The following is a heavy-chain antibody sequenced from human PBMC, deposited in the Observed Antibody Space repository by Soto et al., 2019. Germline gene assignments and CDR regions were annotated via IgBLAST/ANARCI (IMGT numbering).Heavy chain of an antibody. V-gene: IGHV3-23*01. Sequence: EVQLSESGGGLVQPGGSLRLSCVGSGFTFGPYTMAWVRQAPGMGLECVSVITGNRGATYYSDSVKGRFSISRDNSRNTLYLQMNDLRAGDTGVYYCGKTGPVTARTRFDYWGQGALVTVSS. CDR2: ITGNRGAT. CDR3: GKTGPVTARTRFDY. D-gene: IGHD2-21*02. J-gene: IGHJ4*02. CDR1: GFTFGPYT.